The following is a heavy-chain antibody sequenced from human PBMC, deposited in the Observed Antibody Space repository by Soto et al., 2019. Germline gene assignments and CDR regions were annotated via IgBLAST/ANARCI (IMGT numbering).Heavy chain of an antibody. CDR3: APRSPAFDY. CDR1: GYTFTTFG. Sequence: QVQLVQSGPEVKKPGAAVKVSCKTSGYTFTTFGISWVRQAPGQGLEWMGWISTSKGNTNYAQKFQATATMTTATSTSTAYMELRSLRSDDTAVYYCAPRSPAFDYWGQGTLVTVSS. J-gene: IGHJ4*02. V-gene: IGHV1-18*01. CDR2: ISTSKGNT.